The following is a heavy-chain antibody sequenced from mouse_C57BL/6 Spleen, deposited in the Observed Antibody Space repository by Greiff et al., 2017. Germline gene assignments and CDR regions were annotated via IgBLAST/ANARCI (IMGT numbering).Heavy chain of an antibody. D-gene: IGHD2-4*01. Sequence: VKLVESGPGLVQPSQSLSITCTVSGFSLTSSGVHWVRQSPGKGLEWLGVIWSGGSTDYNAAFISRLSISKDNSKSQVFFKMNSLQADDTAIYYCARKGDDYDEYAMDYWGQGTSVTVSS. V-gene: IGHV2-2*01. J-gene: IGHJ4*01. CDR3: ARKGDDYDEYAMDY. CDR1: GFSLTSSG. CDR2: IWSGGST.